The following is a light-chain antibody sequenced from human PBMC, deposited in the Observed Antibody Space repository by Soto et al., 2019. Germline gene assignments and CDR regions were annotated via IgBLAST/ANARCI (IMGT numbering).Light chain of an antibody. CDR1: QSVGTN. Sequence: EIVMTQSPATLSVSPGXRATLSCRASQSVGTNLAWYQQKPGQAPRLLIHGASTRATGIPARFSGSGSGTDFSLTISGLQTEDFAVYYCQQYNKWPPWTFGQGTKVDIK. V-gene: IGKV3-15*01. J-gene: IGKJ1*01. CDR3: QQYNKWPPWT. CDR2: GAS.